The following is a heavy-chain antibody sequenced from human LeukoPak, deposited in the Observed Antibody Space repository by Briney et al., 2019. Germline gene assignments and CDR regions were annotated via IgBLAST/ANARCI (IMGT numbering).Heavy chain of an antibody. CDR1: GGSFSGYY. J-gene: IGHJ4*02. CDR2: INHSGST. V-gene: IGHV4-34*01. Sequence: SETLSLTSAVYGGSFSGYYWSWIRQPPGKGLEWIGEINHSGSTNYNPSLKSRVTISVDTSKNQFSLKLSSVTAADTAVYYCARDSSGYNPVYYFDYWGQGTLVTVSS. D-gene: IGHD3-22*01. CDR3: ARDSSGYNPVYYFDY.